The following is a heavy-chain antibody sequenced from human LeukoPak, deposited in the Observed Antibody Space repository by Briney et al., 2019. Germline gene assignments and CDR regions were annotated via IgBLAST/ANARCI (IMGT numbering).Heavy chain of an antibody. J-gene: IGHJ4*02. Sequence: GGSLRLPCAASGFTFSSYGMHWVRQAPGKGLEWVAVISYDGSNKYYADSVKGRFTISRDNSKNTLNLQMNSLRAEDTAAYYCAKDPTHYRVWDYYETIGLSYWGQGTLVTVSS. CDR1: GFTFSSYG. D-gene: IGHD3-22*01. CDR3: AKDPTHYRVWDYYETIGLSY. V-gene: IGHV3-30*18. CDR2: ISYDGSNK.